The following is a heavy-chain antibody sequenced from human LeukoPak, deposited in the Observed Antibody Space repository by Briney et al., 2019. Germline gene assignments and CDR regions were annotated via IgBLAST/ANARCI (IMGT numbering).Heavy chain of an antibody. D-gene: IGHD2-15*01. Sequence: GGSLRLSCAASGFTFSSYWMSWVRQAPGKGPEWVSSISSSSSYIYYADSVKGRFTISRDNSKNTLYLQMNSLRAEDTAVYYCAKDRDIGYCSGGSCYFGYFQHWGQGTLVTVSS. V-gene: IGHV3-21*04. CDR1: GFTFSSYW. CDR2: ISSSSSYI. J-gene: IGHJ1*01. CDR3: AKDRDIGYCSGGSCYFGYFQH.